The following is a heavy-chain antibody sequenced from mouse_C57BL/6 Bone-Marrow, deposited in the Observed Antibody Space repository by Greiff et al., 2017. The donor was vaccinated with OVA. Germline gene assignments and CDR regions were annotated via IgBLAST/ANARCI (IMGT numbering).Heavy chain of an antibody. D-gene: IGHD1-1*01. V-gene: IGHV1-50*01. CDR3: AREGYGSSLYWYFDV. Sequence: QVQLQQPGAELVKPGASVKLSCKASGYTFTSYWMQWVKQRPGQGLEWIGEIDPSDSSTNYNQKFKGKATLTVDTSSSTAYMQLSSLTSEDSAVYYCAREGYGSSLYWYFDVWGTGTTVTVSS. J-gene: IGHJ1*03. CDR2: IDPSDSST. CDR1: GYTFTSYW.